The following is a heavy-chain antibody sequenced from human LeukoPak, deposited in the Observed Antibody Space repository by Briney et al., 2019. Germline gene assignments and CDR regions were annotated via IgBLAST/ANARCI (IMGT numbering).Heavy chain of an antibody. Sequence: SETLSLTCAVYGGSFRGYYWSWIRQPPGKGLEWIGEINHSGSTNYNPSLKSRVTISVDTSKNQFALKLSSVTAADTAVYCCARGPGFDYWGQGTLVTVSS. CDR1: GGSFRGYY. J-gene: IGHJ4*02. CDR3: ARGPGFDY. CDR2: INHSGST. V-gene: IGHV4-34*01.